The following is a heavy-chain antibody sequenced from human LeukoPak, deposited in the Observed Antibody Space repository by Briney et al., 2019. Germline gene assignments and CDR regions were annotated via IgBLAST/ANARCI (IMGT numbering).Heavy chain of an antibody. J-gene: IGHJ5*02. Sequence: GGSLRLSCAASGVTVSSTYMSWLRQAPGKGLEWVSLIYTGGTTYYADSVKGRFTISRDNSENTLYLQMNSLRAEDTAVYYCARGITGSNNWFDPWGQGTLVTVSS. CDR1: GVTVSSTY. CDR3: ARGITGSNNWFDP. CDR2: IYTGGTT. V-gene: IGHV3-53*01. D-gene: IGHD1-20*01.